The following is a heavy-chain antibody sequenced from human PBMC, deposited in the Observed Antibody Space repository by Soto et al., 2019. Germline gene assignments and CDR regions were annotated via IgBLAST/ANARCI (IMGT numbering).Heavy chain of an antibody. D-gene: IGHD3-22*01. Sequence: QVQLVQSGAEVKKPGSSVKVSCKASGGTFRSYSISWVRQAPGQGLEWMGGIIPIFDITNYAQKFQGRVTITADESTSTASMELSSLGSDDTAVYYCARPDEGGYSSNHHYYYALDVWAKGPRSPS. J-gene: IGHJ6*02. CDR2: IIPIFDIT. CDR3: ARPDEGGYSSNHHYYYALDV. CDR1: GGTFRSYS. V-gene: IGHV1-69*01.